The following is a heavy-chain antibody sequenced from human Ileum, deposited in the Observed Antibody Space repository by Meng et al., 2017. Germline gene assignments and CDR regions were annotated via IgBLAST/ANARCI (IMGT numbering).Heavy chain of an antibody. CDR3: TRDQTSNGWGSFDS. V-gene: IGHV4-31*03. CDR1: GGSISSGAYY. CDR2: IYYSGTA. Sequence: QVQLQESGPGLVKPSQTLSLTCNVSGGSISSGAYYWSWIRQHPGKGLEWIGYIYYSGTAYYNASLGSRVSMSIDTSKNQFSLKLTSVTAADTAVYYCTRDQTSNGWGSFDSWGQGTLVTVFS. D-gene: IGHD7-27*01. J-gene: IGHJ4*02.